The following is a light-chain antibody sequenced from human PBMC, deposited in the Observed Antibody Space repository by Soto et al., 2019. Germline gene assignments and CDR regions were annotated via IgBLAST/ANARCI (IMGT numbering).Light chain of an antibody. CDR2: GAS. J-gene: IGKJ3*01. V-gene: IGKV1-17*03. CDR1: QDISPY. CDR3: LQYNGYPFT. Sequence: DIQMTQSPSAMSASVGDRVTITCRASQDISPYVAWFQQIPGRVPRRLIYGASTLQSGVPPRFSGSGSGTEFTLTINSLQPEDFATHYCLQYNGYPFTFGPGTKVDIK.